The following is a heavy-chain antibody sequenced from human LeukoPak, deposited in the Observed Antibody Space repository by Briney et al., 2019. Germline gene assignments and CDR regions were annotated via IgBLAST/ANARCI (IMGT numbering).Heavy chain of an antibody. D-gene: IGHD7-27*01. CDR1: GFTFSSYS. J-gene: IGHJ3*02. CDR3: ASSTLTGDEYFGDAFDI. V-gene: IGHV3-21*01. Sequence: GGSLRLSCAASGFTFSSYSMNWVRQAPGKGLEWVSSISSSSSYIYYADSVKGRFTISRDNAKNSLYLQMNSLRAEDTAVYYCASSTLTGDEYFGDAFDIWGQGTMVTVSS. CDR2: ISSSSSYI.